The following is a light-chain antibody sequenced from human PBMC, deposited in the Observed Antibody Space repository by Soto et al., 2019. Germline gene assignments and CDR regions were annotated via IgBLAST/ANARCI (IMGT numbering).Light chain of an antibody. J-gene: IGLJ2*01. Sequence: QSVLTQPPSASGTPGQRVTISCFGSSSNIGSNTVNWYQQLPGTAPKLLIYRNNQPPSGVPDRFSGSKSSPSASLAINGLRSEDEADYYCAAWDDSLNGYVVFGGGTKLTVL. CDR1: SSNIGSNT. CDR2: RNN. V-gene: IGLV1-44*01. CDR3: AAWDDSLNGYVV.